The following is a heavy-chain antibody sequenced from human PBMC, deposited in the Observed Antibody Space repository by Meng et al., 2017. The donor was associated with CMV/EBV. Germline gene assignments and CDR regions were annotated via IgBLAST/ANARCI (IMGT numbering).Heavy chain of an antibody. V-gene: IGHV3-48*03. CDR2: ISSSGSTI. J-gene: IGHJ6*02. CDR3: ARVPYYYYYGMDV. CDR1: GFTFSSYE. Sequence: LSLTCAASGFTFSSYEMNWVRQAPGKGLEWVSYISSSGSTIYYADSVKGRFTISRDNAKNSLYLQMNSLRAEDTAVYYCARVPYYYYYGMDVWGQGTTVTVSS.